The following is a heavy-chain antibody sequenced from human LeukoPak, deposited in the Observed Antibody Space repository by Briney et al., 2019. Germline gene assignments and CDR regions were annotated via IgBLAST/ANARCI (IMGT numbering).Heavy chain of an antibody. J-gene: IGHJ3*02. V-gene: IGHV3-48*01. Sequence: PGGSLRLSCAASGFTFSSYSMNWVRRAPGKGLEWVSYISSSSSTIYYADSVKGRFTISRDNAKNSLYLQMNSLRAEDTAVYYCASTSWLQFNAFDIWGQGTMVTVSS. CDR2: ISSSSSTI. D-gene: IGHD5-24*01. CDR3: ASTSWLQFNAFDI. CDR1: GFTFSSYS.